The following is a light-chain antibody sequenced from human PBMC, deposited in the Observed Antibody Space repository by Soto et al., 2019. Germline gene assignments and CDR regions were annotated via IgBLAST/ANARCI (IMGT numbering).Light chain of an antibody. J-gene: IGKJ4*01. CDR2: GAS. CDR3: QQYNNLPLT. CDR1: QSVSSN. Sequence: EIEMTQSPATLSVSPGERATLSCRASQSVSSNLAWYQQKPGQAPRLLIYGASTRATGIPARFSGSESGTEFTLTISSLQSEDFAVYYCQQYNNLPLTFGGGTKVEIK. V-gene: IGKV3-15*01.